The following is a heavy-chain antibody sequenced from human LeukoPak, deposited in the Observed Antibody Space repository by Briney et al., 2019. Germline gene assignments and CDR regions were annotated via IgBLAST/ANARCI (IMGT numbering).Heavy chain of an antibody. J-gene: IGHJ2*01. V-gene: IGHV4-39*01. CDR3: ARHSVVPAALYWYFDL. CDR2: IYYSGST. Sequence: PSETLSLTCTVSGGSISSSSYYWGWIRQPPGKGLEWIGSIYYSGSTYYNPSLKSRVTISVDTSKNQFSLKLSSVTAADTAVYYCARHSVVPAALYWYFDLWGRGTLVTVSS. D-gene: IGHD2-2*01. CDR1: GGSISSSSYY.